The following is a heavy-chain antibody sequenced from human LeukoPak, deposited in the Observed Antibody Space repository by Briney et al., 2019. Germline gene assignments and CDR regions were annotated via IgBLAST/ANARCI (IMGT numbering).Heavy chain of an antibody. CDR3: ARGPPGGQFDP. CDR1: GGSISSYY. D-gene: IGHD3-10*01. V-gene: IGHV4-59*01. CDR2: IYYSGTT. Sequence: SETLSLTCTVSGGSISSYYWSWIRQPPGKGLEWIGYIYYSGTTNYNPSLKSRVTISVDTSNNQFSLKLTSVTAADTAVYYCARGPPGGQFDPWGQGTLVTVSS. J-gene: IGHJ5*02.